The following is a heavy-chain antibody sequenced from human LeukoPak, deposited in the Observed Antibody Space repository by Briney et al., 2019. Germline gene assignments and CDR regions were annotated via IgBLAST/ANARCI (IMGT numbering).Heavy chain of an antibody. V-gene: IGHV3-20*04. Sequence: GGSLRLSCAASGFTFDDHGMRWVRQVPGKGLEWVSGINWNGGSTGYADSVKGRFTISRDNAKNSLYLQMNSLRAEDTALYYCAAGDRNGWYFYYWGQGTLVTVSS. D-gene: IGHD6-19*01. CDR3: AAGDRNGWYFYY. J-gene: IGHJ4*02. CDR2: INWNGGST. CDR1: GFTFDDHG.